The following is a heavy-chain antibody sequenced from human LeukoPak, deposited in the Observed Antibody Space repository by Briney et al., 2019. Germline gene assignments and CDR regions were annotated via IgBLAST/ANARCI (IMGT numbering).Heavy chain of an antibody. D-gene: IGHD3-10*01. J-gene: IGHJ6*04. Sequence: SETLSLTCTVSGGSISSYYWSWIRQPPGKGLEWIGYIYYSGSTNYNPSLKSRVTISVDTSKNQFSPKLSSVTAADTAVYYCARMGLWFGELSTYYYYGMDVWGKGTTVTVSS. CDR2: IYYSGST. CDR1: GGSISSYY. CDR3: ARMGLWFGELSTYYYYGMDV. V-gene: IGHV4-59*01.